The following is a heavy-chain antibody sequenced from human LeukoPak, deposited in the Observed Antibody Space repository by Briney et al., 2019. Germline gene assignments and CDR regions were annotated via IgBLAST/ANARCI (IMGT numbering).Heavy chain of an antibody. D-gene: IGHD2-15*01. V-gene: IGHV4-59*01. CDR2: INYSGST. J-gene: IGHJ5*02. CDR3: ARYCSGGSCYGWFDP. CDR1: GGSISSYY. Sequence: SETLSLTCTVSGGSISSYYWSWIRQPPGKGLEWIGYINYSGSTNYNPSLKSRVTISVDTSKNQFSLKLSSVTAADTAVYYCARYCSGGSCYGWFDPWGQGTLVTVSS.